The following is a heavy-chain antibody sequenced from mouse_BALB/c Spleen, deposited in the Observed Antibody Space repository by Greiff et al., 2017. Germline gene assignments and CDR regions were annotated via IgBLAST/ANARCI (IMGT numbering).Heavy chain of an antibody. CDR2: INPSNGRT. J-gene: IGHJ2*01. Sequence: QVQLKQPGAELVKPGASVKLSCKASGYTFTSYWMHWVKQRPGQGLEWIGEINPSNGRTNYNEKFKSKATLTVDKSSSTAYMQLSSLTSEDSAVYYCARELLWGQGTTLTVSS. CDR1: GYTFTSYW. CDR3: ARELL. V-gene: IGHV1S81*02.